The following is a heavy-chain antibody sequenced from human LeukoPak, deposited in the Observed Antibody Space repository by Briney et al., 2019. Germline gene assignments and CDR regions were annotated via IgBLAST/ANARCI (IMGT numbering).Heavy chain of an antibody. CDR3: ARSIVVVVAADRPNWFDP. J-gene: IGHJ5*02. Sequence: SETLSLTCTVSGGSISSGDYYWSWIRQPPGKGLEWIGYIYYSGSTYYNPSLKSRVTISVDTSKNQFPLKLSSVTAADTAVYYCARSIVVVVAADRPNWFDPWAREPWSPSPQ. D-gene: IGHD2-15*01. CDR1: GGSISSGDYY. CDR2: IYYSGST. V-gene: IGHV4-30-4*01.